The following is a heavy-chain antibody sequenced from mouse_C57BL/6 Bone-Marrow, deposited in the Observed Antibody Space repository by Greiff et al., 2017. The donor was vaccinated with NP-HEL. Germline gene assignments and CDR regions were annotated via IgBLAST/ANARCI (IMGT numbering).Heavy chain of an antibody. CDR1: GYTFTSYW. V-gene: IGHV1-69*01. CDR2: IDPSDSYT. D-gene: IGHD2-4*01. J-gene: IGHJ4*01. Sequence: QVQLKESGAELVMPGASVKLSCKASGYTFTSYWMHWVKQRPGQGLEWIGEIDPSDSYTNYNQKFKGKSTLTVDKSSSTAYMQLSSLTSEDSAVYYCARGGFYYDYDDYAMDYWGQGTSVTVSS. CDR3: ARGGFYYDYDDYAMDY.